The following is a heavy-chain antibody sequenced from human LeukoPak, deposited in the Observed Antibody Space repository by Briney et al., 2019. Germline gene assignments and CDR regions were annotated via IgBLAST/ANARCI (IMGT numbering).Heavy chain of an antibody. Sequence: PSETLSLTCTVSGYSISSGYYWGWIRQPPGKGLEGIGSIYHSGSTYYNPSLKSRVTISVDTSKNQFSLKLSSVTAADTAVYYCARTYYYGSGSGGEDYWGQGTLVTVSS. CDR1: GYSISSGYY. V-gene: IGHV4-38-2*02. J-gene: IGHJ4*02. CDR2: IYHSGST. CDR3: ARTYYYGSGSGGEDY. D-gene: IGHD3-10*01.